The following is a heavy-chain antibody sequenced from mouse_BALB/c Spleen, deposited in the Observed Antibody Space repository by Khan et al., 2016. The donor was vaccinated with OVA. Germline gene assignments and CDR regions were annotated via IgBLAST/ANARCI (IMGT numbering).Heavy chain of an antibody. CDR3: TRDRIDY. V-gene: IGHV1-7*01. CDR1: GYTFTTYW. J-gene: IGHJ2*01. CDR2: INPTSGYT. Sequence: QVQLQQSGAELAKPGASVKMSCKASGYTFTTYWMHWVKQRPGQGLEWIGYINPTSGYTDYNEKFKDRATLSADKSSSTAYMQLSGLPSEDSAVYYCTRDRIDYWGQGTTLTVSS.